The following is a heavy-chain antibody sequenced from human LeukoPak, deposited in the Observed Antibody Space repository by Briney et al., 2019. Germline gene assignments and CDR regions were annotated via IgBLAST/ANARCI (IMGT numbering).Heavy chain of an antibody. CDR3: ATALHRWELLLSAGMDV. J-gene: IGHJ6*02. CDR2: IYYSGST. CDR1: GGSISSGGHY. Sequence: SETLSLTCTVSGGSISSGGHYWSWVRQHPEKGLEWIGYIYYSGSTYYNPSLKSRVTISVDTSKNQFSLKLNSVTAADTAVYYCATALHRWELLLSAGMDVWGQGTTVTVSS. D-gene: IGHD1-26*01. V-gene: IGHV4-31*03.